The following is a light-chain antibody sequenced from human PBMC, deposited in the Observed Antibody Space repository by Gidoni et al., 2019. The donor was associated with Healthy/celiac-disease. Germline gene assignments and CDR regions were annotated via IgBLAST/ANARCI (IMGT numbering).Light chain of an antibody. CDR2: DA. V-gene: IGKV1-33*01. J-gene: IGKJ4*01. CDR1: QDISNY. CDR3: QQYDNLPLT. Sequence: DIQMTQSPSSLSASVGDRVTITCQASQDISNYLNWYQQKPGKAPKLLIYDASRFSGSGSGTDFTFTISSLQPEDIATYYCQQYDNLPLTFXGXTKVEIK.